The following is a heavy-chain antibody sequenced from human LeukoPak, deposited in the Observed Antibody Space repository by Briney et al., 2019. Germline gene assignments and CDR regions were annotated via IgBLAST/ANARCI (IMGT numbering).Heavy chain of an antibody. Sequence: GGSLRLSCAASGFSFSNYGMHWVRQAPGKGLEWVAFIRFDGTDEFYADSVKGRFTISRDNSKNTLYLQMNSLRADDTAVYYCAKTPLAVAPGDFFDYWGQGTLVTVSS. CDR3: AKTPLAVAPGDFFDY. V-gene: IGHV3-30*02. CDR2: IRFDGTDE. CDR1: GFSFSNYG. D-gene: IGHD6-19*01. J-gene: IGHJ4*02.